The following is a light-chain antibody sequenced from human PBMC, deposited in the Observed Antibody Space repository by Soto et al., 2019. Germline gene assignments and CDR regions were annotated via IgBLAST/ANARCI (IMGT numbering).Light chain of an antibody. CDR3: QDYGSSPYT. J-gene: IGKJ2*01. V-gene: IGKV3-20*01. Sequence: EIGLTQSPGTLSLSPGERATLSCRASQCVSTSSLAWYHQEPGKAPRLLIYGASSSATGIPDRVSDSGPEADFTLSIRGLEPGDFSMYDCQDYGSSPYTFGRGTKLAIK. CDR1: QCVSTSS. CDR2: GAS.